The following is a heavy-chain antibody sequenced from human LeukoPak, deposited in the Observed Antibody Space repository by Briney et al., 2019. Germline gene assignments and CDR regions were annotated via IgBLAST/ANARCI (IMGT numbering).Heavy chain of an antibody. J-gene: IGHJ4*02. CDR3: ARARGQYHSRGYFSFDY. V-gene: IGHV1-69*13. CDR1: GVTFTSYV. CDR2: IIPIFVIA. Sequence: GAAVKVSCTASGVTFTSYVIRWVRQAPGQGLEWLGRIIPIFVIANYTQKLQGRVTITADESTSPGYMELSSLRSEDTAVYFCARARGQYHSRGYFSFDYWGQGTLVTVSS. D-gene: IGHD3-22*01.